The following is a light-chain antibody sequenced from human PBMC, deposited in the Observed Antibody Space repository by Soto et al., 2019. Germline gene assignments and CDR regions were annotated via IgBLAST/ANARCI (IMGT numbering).Light chain of an antibody. Sequence: DIQMTQSPSTLSGSVGDRVTITCRASQTISSWLAWYQQKPGKAPKLLIYNASSLKSGVPSRFSGSGSGTEFTLTISCLQPDDFATYYCQHYNSYPDTFGQGTKVELK. J-gene: IGKJ1*01. V-gene: IGKV1-5*03. CDR3: QHYNSYPDT. CDR2: NAS. CDR1: QTISSW.